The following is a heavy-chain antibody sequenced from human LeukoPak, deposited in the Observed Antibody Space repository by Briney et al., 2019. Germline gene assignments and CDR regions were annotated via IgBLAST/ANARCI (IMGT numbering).Heavy chain of an antibody. J-gene: IGHJ4*02. CDR3: ARDRVGVPLGPLDY. CDR2: IIPIFGTA. V-gene: IGHV1-69*13. CDR1: GGTFSSYA. D-gene: IGHD1-26*01. Sequence: SVKASCKASGGTFSSYAISWVRQAPGQGLEWMGGIIPIFGTANYAQKFQGRVTITADESTSTAYMELSSLRSEDTAVYYCARDRVGVPLGPLDYWGQGTLVTVSS.